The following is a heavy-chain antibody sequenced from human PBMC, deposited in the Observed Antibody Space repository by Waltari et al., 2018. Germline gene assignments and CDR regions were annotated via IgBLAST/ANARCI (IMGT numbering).Heavy chain of an antibody. J-gene: IGHJ4*02. D-gene: IGHD3-16*01. CDR2: IYYSGRT. V-gene: IGHV4-31*03. CDR3: ARGGEQPGHFDY. Sequence: QVQLQESGPGLVKPSQTLSLTCTVSGGSISSGGYYWSWIRQHPGKGLEWIGYIYYSGRTDYNPALKSRVTISGDTPKNQFSLKLGSVTAADTSVYYCARGGEQPGHFDYWGQGTLVTVSS. CDR1: GGSISSGGYY.